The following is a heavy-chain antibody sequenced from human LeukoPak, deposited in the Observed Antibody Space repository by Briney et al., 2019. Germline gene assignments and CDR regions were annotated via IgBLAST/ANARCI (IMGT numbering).Heavy chain of an antibody. CDR3: ATTAYYFYVDV. Sequence: SGTPSLTCTVSGGSVSSGGYDWSWIRQHPGKGLEWIGYIYYSGSTYYNPSLKSRLTISLDTSTNQFSLKLGSVTAADTAVYYCATTAYYFYVDVWGKGTTITVSS. CDR2: IYYSGST. J-gene: IGHJ6*03. CDR1: GGSVSSGGYD. V-gene: IGHV4-31*03. D-gene: IGHD1-26*01.